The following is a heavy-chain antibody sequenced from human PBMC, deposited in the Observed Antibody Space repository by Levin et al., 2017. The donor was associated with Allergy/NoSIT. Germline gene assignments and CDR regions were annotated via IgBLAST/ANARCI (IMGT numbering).Heavy chain of an antibody. Sequence: GESLKISCAASGFTFSNAWMSWVRQAPGKGLEWVGRIKSKTDGGTTDYAAPVKGRFTISRDDSKNTLYLQMNSLKTEDTAVYYCTTDGHSGYEESFDYWGQGTLVTVSS. CDR2: IKSKTDGGTT. D-gene: IGHD5-12*01. J-gene: IGHJ4*02. CDR1: GFTFSNAW. V-gene: IGHV3-15*01. CDR3: TTDGHSGYEESFDY.